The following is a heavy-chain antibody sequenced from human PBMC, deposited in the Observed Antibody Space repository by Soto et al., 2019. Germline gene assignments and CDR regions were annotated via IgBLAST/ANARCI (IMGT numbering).Heavy chain of an antibody. CDR1: GGTFSSYT. J-gene: IGHJ2*01. D-gene: IGHD2-15*01. Sequence: QVQLVQSGAEVKKPGSSVKVSCKASGGTFSSYTISWVRQAPGQGLEWMGRIIPILGIANYAQKFQGRVTITADKSTSTAYMELSSLRSEDTAVYYCARALYSSGGSCYSYSDWYFDLWGRGTLVTVSS. CDR3: ARALYSSGGSCYSYSDWYFDL. V-gene: IGHV1-69*02. CDR2: IIPILGIA.